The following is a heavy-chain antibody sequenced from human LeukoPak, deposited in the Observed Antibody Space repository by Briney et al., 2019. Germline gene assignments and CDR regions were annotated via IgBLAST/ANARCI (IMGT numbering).Heavy chain of an antibody. D-gene: IGHD5-18*01. V-gene: IGHV1-46*01. J-gene: IGHJ4*02. CDR3: ARVDTAMVFDY. CDR1: GYTFTSYY. CDR2: INPSGGST. Sequence: ASVKVSCKASGYTFTSYYMHWVRRAPGQGLEWMGIINPSGGSTSYAQKFQGRVTMTRDTSTSTVYMELSSLRSEDTAVYYCARVDTAMVFDYWGQGTLVTVSS.